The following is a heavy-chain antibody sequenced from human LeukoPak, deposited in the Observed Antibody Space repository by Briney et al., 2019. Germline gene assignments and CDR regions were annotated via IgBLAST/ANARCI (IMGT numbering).Heavy chain of an antibody. CDR2: IRYDGSNK. D-gene: IGHD3-22*01. V-gene: IGHV3-30*02. CDR3: VNVEVCYYDSSGYYSGNY. CDR1: GFTFSSYG. J-gene: IGHJ4*02. Sequence: GGSLRLSCAASGFTFSSYGMHWVRQAPGKGLEWVAFIRYDGSNKYCADSVKGRFTISRDNSKNTLYLQMNSLRAEDTAVYYCVNVEVCYYDSSGYYSGNYWGEGTMVTVSS.